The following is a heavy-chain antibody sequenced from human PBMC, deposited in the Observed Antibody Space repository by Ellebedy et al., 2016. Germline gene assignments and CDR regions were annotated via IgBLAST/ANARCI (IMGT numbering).Heavy chain of an antibody. V-gene: IGHV4-59*01. CDR3: ARDLSGYNWFDP. CDR1: GGSISSYN. D-gene: IGHD6-13*01. Sequence: ESLKISXTVSGGSISSYNWNWIRQPPGKGLEWIGYIYYSGSTNYNPSLKSRVTILVDTSKNQFSLKLSSVTAADTAVYYCARDLSGYNWFDPWGQGTLVTVSS. J-gene: IGHJ5*02. CDR2: IYYSGST.